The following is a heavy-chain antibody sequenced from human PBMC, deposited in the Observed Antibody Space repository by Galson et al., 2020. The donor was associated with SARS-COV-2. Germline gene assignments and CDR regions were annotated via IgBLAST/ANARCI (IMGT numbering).Heavy chain of an antibody. D-gene: IGHD3-10*01. Sequence: GGSLRLSCAASGFTFSSDAMKWVRLAPGKGLECVAGISGSGDFTYYADSVKGRFSISRDNSKNTLYLQMNSLRVEDTAIYYCARASGSYYLNYFDYWGQGTLVTVSS. CDR2: ISGSGDFT. CDR3: ARASGSYYLNYFDY. CDR1: GFTFSSDA. J-gene: IGHJ4*02. V-gene: IGHV3-23*01.